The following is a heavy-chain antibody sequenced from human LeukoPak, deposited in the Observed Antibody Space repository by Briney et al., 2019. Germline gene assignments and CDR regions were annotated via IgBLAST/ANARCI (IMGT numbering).Heavy chain of an antibody. V-gene: IGHV3-23*01. CDR3: LKGGWGVTFHC. Sequence: PGGSLRLSCEASGFTFSDYAMTWVRQAPGKGLEWVSGISDSSDSTYYADSVKGRFTISRDNSKNTLYLQMNSLRAEDTAVYYCLKGGWGVTFHCWGQGTLVTVTS. CDR1: GFTFSDYA. D-gene: IGHD3-10*01. J-gene: IGHJ4*02. CDR2: ISDSSDST.